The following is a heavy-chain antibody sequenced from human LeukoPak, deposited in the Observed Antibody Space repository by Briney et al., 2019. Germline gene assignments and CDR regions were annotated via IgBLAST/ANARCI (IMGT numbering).Heavy chain of an antibody. V-gene: IGHV1-3*01. Sequence: ASVKVSCKASGYTFTSYAMHWVRQAPGQRLECMGWINAGNGNTKYSQKFQGRVTLTRDTSASTAYMELRSLRPEDTAVYYCARDLIYYGMYVWGQGTTVTVSS. J-gene: IGHJ6*02. CDR2: INAGNGNT. CDR3: ARDLIYYGMYV. CDR1: GYTFTSYA.